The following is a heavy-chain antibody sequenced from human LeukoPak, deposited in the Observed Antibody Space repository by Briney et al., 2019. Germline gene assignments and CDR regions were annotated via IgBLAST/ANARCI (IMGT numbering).Heavy chain of an antibody. CDR2: IYYSGST. D-gene: IGHD3-9*01. CDR3: ARLTKGRYFDYIFDY. Sequence: PSGTLSLTCTVSGASLSNTDFDWGWIRQPPGKGLQWIGNIYYSGSTYYNPSLSSRVTMSVDTSKNQFSLKMTSVTAADTAVYYCARLTKGRYFDYIFDYWGQGTLFTVST. CDR1: GASLSNTDFD. J-gene: IGHJ4*02. V-gene: IGHV4-39*01.